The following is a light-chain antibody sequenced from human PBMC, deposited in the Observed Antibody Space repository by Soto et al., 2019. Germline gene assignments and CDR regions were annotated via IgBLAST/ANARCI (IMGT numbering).Light chain of an antibody. V-gene: IGKV3D-15*01. J-gene: IGKJ1*01. CDR1: QSVSSN. CDR2: DAS. CDR3: QQYGSWT. Sequence: EIVMTQSPATLSVSPGERATLSCRASQSVSSNLAWYQQKPGQAPRLLIYDASTRATGIPDRFSGSGSGTDFTLTISRLEPEDFAVYYCQQYGSWTFGQGTKVDIK.